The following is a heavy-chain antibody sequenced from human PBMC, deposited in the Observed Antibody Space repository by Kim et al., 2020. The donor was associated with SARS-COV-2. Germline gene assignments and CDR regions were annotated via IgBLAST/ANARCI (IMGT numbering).Heavy chain of an antibody. J-gene: IGHJ5*02. CDR1: GYSFTSYW. V-gene: IGHV5-10-1*01. CDR2: IDPSDSYN. Sequence: GESLKISCKGSGYSFTSYWINWVRQMPGKGLEWMGRIDPSDSYNNYSPSFQGHVTISADKSISTAYLQWSSLKASDTAIYYCARSREVERPHRGFDPWGQGTLVTVSS. CDR3: ARSREVERPHRGFDP. D-gene: IGHD1-1*01.